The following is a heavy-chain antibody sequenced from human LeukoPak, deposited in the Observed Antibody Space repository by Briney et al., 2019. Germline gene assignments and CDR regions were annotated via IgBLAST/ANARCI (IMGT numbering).Heavy chain of an antibody. J-gene: IGHJ4*02. Sequence: ASVKVSRKASGYTFTGYYMHWVRQAPGQGLEWMGWINPNSGGTNYAQKFQGRVTMTRDTSISTAYMELSRLRSDDTAVYYCARDLKRITMVRGAPALGYWGQGTLVTVSS. CDR3: ARDLKRITMVRGAPALGY. V-gene: IGHV1-2*02. CDR1: GYTFTGYY. CDR2: INPNSGGT. D-gene: IGHD3-10*01.